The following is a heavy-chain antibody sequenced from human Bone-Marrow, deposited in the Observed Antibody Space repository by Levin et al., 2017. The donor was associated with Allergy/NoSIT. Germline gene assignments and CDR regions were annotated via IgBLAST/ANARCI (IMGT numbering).Heavy chain of an antibody. CDR3: ARLAAAAGNPSDY. CDR1: GDSVSSTSAA. CDR2: TYYRSKWYN. V-gene: IGHV6-1*01. J-gene: IGHJ4*02. D-gene: IGHD6-13*01. Sequence: SQTLSLTCAISGDSVSSTSAAWNWIRQSPSRGLEWLGRTYYRSKWYNDYAESVKSRITVNPDTSKNQFSLQLNSVTPDDTAVYYCARLAAAAGNPSDYWGQGTLVTVSS.